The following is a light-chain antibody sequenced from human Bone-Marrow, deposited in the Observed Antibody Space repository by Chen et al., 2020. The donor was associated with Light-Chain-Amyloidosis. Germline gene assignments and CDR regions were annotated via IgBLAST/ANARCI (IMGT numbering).Light chain of an antibody. V-gene: IGLV2-14*01. Sequence: QSALTQPASVSGSPGQSITISCTGTSSDVGGDNHVSCYQQHPDKAPKLMIYEVTNRPSRVPDRFSGSKSDKTASLPISGLQTEDEADYFCSSYTITNTHVFGSGTRVTVL. CDR2: EVT. J-gene: IGLJ1*01. CDR1: SSDVGGDNH. CDR3: SSYTITNTHV.